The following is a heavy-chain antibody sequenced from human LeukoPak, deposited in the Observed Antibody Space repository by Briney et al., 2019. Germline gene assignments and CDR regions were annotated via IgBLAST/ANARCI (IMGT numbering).Heavy chain of an antibody. CDR2: ISSSSSTI. J-gene: IGHJ5*02. CDR1: GFTFSSYS. Sequence: QTGGSLRLSCAASGFTFSSYSMNWVRQAPGKGLEWVSYISSSSSTIYYADSVKGRFTISRDNAKNSLYLQMNSLRAEDTAVYYCAKDWSYGYPNWFDPWGQGTLVTVSS. D-gene: IGHD5-18*01. CDR3: AKDWSYGYPNWFDP. V-gene: IGHV3-48*01.